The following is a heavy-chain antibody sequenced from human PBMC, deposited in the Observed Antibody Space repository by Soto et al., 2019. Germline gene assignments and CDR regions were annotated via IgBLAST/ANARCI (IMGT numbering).Heavy chain of an antibody. CDR3: ARLRWPSAEWYFDL. CDR2: ISHSGGT. CDR1: AGSFSGYY. Sequence: SETLSLTCGAFAGSFSGYYWSWIRQPPGKGLEWIGVISHSGGTNFNPSLKSRVTMSVDTSKNQVSLNLSSVTAADTAVYYCARLRWPSAEWYFDLWGRGTLVTVSS. V-gene: IGHV4-34*01. J-gene: IGHJ2*01. D-gene: IGHD2-21*01.